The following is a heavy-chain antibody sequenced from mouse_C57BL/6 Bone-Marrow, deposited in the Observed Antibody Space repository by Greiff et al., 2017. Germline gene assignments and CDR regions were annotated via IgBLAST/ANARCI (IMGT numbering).Heavy chain of an antibody. J-gene: IGHJ4*01. CDR1: GFTFSDYG. CDR2: ISNLAYSI. CDR3: ARGYYAMDY. Sequence: EVQVVESGGGLVQPGGSLKLSCAASGFTFSDYGMAWVRQAPRKGPEWVAFISNLAYSIYYADTVTGRFTISRENAKNTLYREMSSLRSEDTAMYYCARGYYAMDYWGQGTSVTVSS. V-gene: IGHV5-15*01.